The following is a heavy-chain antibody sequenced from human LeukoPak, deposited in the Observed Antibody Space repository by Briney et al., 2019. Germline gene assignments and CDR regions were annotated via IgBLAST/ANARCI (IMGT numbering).Heavy chain of an antibody. CDR3: ARDGAVTIITDAFDI. V-gene: IGHV1-18*01. CDR1: GYTFTSYG. D-gene: IGHD4-17*01. J-gene: IGHJ3*02. Sequence: GASVKVPCKASGYTFTSYGITWVRQAPGQGLEWMGWISTYNGNTNYAQKLQGRVTMTTDTSTSTAYMELRSLRSDDTAVYYCARDGAVTIITDAFDIWGQGTMVTVSS. CDR2: ISTYNGNT.